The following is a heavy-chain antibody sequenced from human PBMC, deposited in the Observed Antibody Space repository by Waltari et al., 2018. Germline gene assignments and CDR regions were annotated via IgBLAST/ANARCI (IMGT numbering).Heavy chain of an antibody. J-gene: IGHJ4*02. CDR1: GGSFSGYY. CDR2: INHSGST. D-gene: IGHD5-18*01. CDR3: ARVYSYGLVDY. V-gene: IGHV4-34*01. Sequence: QVQLQQWGAGLLKPSETLSLTCAVYGGSFSGYYWSWIRQPPEKGLEWIGEINHSGSTNYNPSLKSRVTISVDTSKNQFSLKLSSVTAADTAVYYCARVYSYGLVDYWGQGTLVTVSS.